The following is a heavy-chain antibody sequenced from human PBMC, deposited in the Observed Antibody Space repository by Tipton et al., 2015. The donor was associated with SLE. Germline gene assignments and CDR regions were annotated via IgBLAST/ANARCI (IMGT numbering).Heavy chain of an antibody. D-gene: IGHD2-15*01. J-gene: IGHJ6*02. CDR1: GFTFTNYW. V-gene: IGHV3-7*03. CDR2: IKQDGTEK. Sequence: SLRLSCAASGFTFTNYWMSWVRQAPGKGLEWVANIKQDGTEKYYVDSVKGRFTISRDNAKNSLYLQMNSLRDEDTAVYYCARDPPWGIVVSSVYGMDVWGQGTPVIVSS. CDR3: ARDPPWGIVVSSVYGMDV.